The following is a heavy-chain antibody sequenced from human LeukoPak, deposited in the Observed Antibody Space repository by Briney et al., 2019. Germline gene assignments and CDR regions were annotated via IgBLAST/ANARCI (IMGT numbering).Heavy chain of an antibody. J-gene: IGHJ2*01. CDR3: AREGEYNWNPRIWYFAL. V-gene: IGHV4-59*01. CDR2: IYYSGST. Sequence: PSETLSLTCTVSGGSISSYYWSWIRQPPGKGLEWIGYIYYSGSTNYNPPLMSRVTISVDTSKNQFSLKLSSVTAADTAVYYCAREGEYNWNPRIWYFALWGRGTLVTVSS. D-gene: IGHD1-20*01. CDR1: GGSISSYY.